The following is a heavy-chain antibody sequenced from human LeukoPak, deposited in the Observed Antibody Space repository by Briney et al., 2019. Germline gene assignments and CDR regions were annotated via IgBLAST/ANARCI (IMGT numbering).Heavy chain of an antibody. CDR1: GFTFSPYS. Sequence: GGSLRLSCAASGFTFSPYSMHWVRQAPGKGLEWVAVISYDGVSKDYAGSVRGRLTISRDNSKNTLFLQMHGLRTEDTAVYFCTRGRYEFHSSGFYFGEHDNWGQGTLVTVSS. CDR3: TRGRYEFHSSGFYFGEHDN. V-gene: IGHV3-30-3*01. J-gene: IGHJ4*03. D-gene: IGHD6-19*01. CDR2: ISYDGVSK.